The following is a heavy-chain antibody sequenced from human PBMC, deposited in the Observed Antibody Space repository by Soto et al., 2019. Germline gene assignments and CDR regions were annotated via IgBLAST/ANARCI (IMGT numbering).Heavy chain of an antibody. Sequence: GGSLRLSCAASGFSFSDYYMSWIRQAPGKGLEWVSLISTSGSSTDYADSVKGRFTISRDNAKNSLSLQMNSLRAEDTAVYYCAKHPIYDFWSGYYTGGWVDYWGQGTLVTVSS. CDR2: ISTSGSST. CDR1: GFSFSDYY. V-gene: IGHV3-11*01. CDR3: AKHPIYDFWSGYYTGGWVDY. D-gene: IGHD3-3*01. J-gene: IGHJ4*02.